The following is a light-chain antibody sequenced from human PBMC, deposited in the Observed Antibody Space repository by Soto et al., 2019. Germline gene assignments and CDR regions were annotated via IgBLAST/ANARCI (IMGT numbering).Light chain of an antibody. J-gene: IGKJ4*01. CDR3: QQYNTWPLT. Sequence: EIVMTQSPATLSVSPGERATLSCRASQSVSSDLAWYEQKPGQAPRLLIYGASTRATGIPARFSGSGSGTEFTLTISSLQSQAFAVYYCQQYNTWPLTSGGGTKGEIK. CDR2: GAS. CDR1: QSVSSD. V-gene: IGKV3-15*01.